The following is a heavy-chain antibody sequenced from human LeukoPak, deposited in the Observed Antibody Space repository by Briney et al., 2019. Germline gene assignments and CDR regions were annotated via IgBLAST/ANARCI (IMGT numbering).Heavy chain of an antibody. CDR1: GFTFSSYG. D-gene: IGHD5-18*01. Sequence: QSGGSLRLSCAASGFTFSSYGMSWVRQAPGKGLEWVSAISGSGGSTYYADSVKGRFTISRDNSKNTLYLQMNSLRADDTAVYYCAREDRGYNNEKRHYYYYMGVCGKGTTVTVSS. CDR3: AREDRGYNNEKRHYYYYMGV. CDR2: ISGSGGST. V-gene: IGHV3-23*01. J-gene: IGHJ6*03.